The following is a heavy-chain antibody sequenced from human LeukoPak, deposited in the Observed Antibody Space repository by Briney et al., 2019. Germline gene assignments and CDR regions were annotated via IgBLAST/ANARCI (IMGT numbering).Heavy chain of an antibody. V-gene: IGHV3-30*02. Sequence: GRSLRLSCAASGFTFSSYGMHWVRQAPGKGLEWVAFIRYDGSNKYYADSVKGRFTISRDNSKNTLYLQMNSLRAADTAVYYCAKDTTPPKAGFDPWGQGTLVTVSS. CDR3: AKDTTPPKAGFDP. CDR1: GFTFSSYG. D-gene: IGHD1-14*01. CDR2: IRYDGSNK. J-gene: IGHJ5*02.